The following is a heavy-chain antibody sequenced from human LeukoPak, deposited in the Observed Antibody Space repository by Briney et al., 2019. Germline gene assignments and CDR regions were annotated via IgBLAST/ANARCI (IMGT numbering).Heavy chain of an antibody. CDR2: ISSTGGTI. V-gene: IGHV3-48*04. D-gene: IGHD3-22*01. Sequence: GGSLRLSCAASGFTFRSYLMNWVRQAPGKGLEWVSFISSTGGTIYYADSVKGRFTISRDNAKNSLYLQMNSLRAEDTAVYYCARWRGYYDSSGYYSGDYFDYWGQGTLVTVSS. CDR3: ARWRGYYDSSGYYSGDYFDY. J-gene: IGHJ4*02. CDR1: GFTFRSYL.